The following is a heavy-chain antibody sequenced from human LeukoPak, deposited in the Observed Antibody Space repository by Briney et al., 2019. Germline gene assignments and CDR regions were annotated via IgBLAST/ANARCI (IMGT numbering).Heavy chain of an antibody. J-gene: IGHJ4*02. Sequence: PSETRSLTCTVSGGSISSGGYYWSWIRQHPGKGLEWIGYIYFSGSTYYNPSLGSRLTISLDTSKNPFSLNLKSVTAADTAVYLCARAVGATTAFDSWGQGTLVTVSS. D-gene: IGHD1-26*01. CDR2: IYFSGST. CDR1: GGSISSGGYY. V-gene: IGHV4-31*03. CDR3: ARAVGATTAFDS.